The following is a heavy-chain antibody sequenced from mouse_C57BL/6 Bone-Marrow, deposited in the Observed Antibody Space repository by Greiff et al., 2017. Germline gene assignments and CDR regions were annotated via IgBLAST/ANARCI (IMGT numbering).Heavy chain of an antibody. V-gene: IGHV3-6*01. Sequence: EVHLVESGPGLVKPSQSLSLTCSVTGYSITSGYYWNWIRQFPGNKLEWMGYISYDGSNNYNPSLKNRISITRDTSKNQFFLKLNSVTTEDTATYYCARRGGYWYFDVWGTGTTVTVSS. CDR3: ARRGGYWYFDV. D-gene: IGHD1-1*02. J-gene: IGHJ1*03. CDR2: ISYDGSN. CDR1: GYSITSGYY.